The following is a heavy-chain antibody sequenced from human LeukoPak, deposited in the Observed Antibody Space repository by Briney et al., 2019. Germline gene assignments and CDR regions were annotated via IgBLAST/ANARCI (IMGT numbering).Heavy chain of an antibody. D-gene: IGHD3-10*02. CDR3: AELGITMIGGV. Sequence: GGSLRLSCAASGFTFSSYSMNWVRQAPGKGLEWVSYISSRSATIYYADSVKGRFTISRDNAKNSLYLQMNSLRAEDTAVYYCAELGITMIGGVWGKGTTVTISS. V-gene: IGHV3-48*04. J-gene: IGHJ6*04. CDR2: ISSRSATI. CDR1: GFTFSSYS.